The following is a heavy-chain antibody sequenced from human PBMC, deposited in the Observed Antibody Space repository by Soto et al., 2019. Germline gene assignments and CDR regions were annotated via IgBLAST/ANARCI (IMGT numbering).Heavy chain of an antibody. CDR2: IIPMFGPA. D-gene: IGHD3-3*01. J-gene: IGHJ5*02. Sequence: QVQLVQSGAEAKKPGSSVKVSCKASGGTFSNYDISWVRQAPGQGLEWMGGIIPMFGPANYAQKFQGRVTLTADESKTTAYMELSNLRSDDTAVYYCARGAQMYYEYWSGHSESGDRWFDPWGQGTLVTVSS. CDR3: ARGAQMYYEYWSGHSESGDRWFDP. V-gene: IGHV1-69*12. CDR1: GGTFSNYD.